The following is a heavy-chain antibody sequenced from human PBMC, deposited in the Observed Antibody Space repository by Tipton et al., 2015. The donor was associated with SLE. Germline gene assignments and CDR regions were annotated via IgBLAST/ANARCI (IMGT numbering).Heavy chain of an antibody. CDR1: GGSISSSSYY. V-gene: IGHV4-39*07. CDR3: ARGPGILAAFDI. J-gene: IGHJ3*02. D-gene: IGHD1-26*01. Sequence: TLSLTCTVFGGSISSSSYYWGWIRQPPGKGLEWIGNIYYSGSTYYNPSLKSRVTISVDTSKNQFSLKLSSVTAADTAVYYCARGPGILAAFDIWGQGTMVTVSS. CDR2: IYYSGST.